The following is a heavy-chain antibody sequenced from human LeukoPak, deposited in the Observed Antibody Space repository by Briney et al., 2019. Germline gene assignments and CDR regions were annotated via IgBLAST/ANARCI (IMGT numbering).Heavy chain of an antibody. CDR3: ARAGGNYFDY. CDR2: IYYSGST. J-gene: IGHJ4*02. V-gene: IGHV4-39*07. CDR1: GGSISRSSYY. Sequence: SETLSLTCTVSGGSISRSSYYWGWICQPPGKGLEWIGSIYYSGSTSYNPSLKSRVTISVDTSKNHFSLKLSSVTAADTAVYYCARAGGNYFDYWGQGTLVTVSS. D-gene: IGHD3-16*01.